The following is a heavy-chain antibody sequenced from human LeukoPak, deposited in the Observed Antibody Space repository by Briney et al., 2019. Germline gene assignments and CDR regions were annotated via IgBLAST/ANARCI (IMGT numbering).Heavy chain of an antibody. J-gene: IGHJ6*03. CDR2: INPNSGGT. Sequence: ASVKVSCKASGYTFTGYYMHWVRQAPGQGLEWMGWINPNSGGTNYAQKFQGRVTMTRDTSISTAYMELSRLRSDDTAVYYCARVYDFYYYMDVWGKGTTVTVSS. D-gene: IGHD5/OR15-5a*01. CDR1: GYTFTGYY. CDR3: ARVYDFYYYMDV. V-gene: IGHV1-2*02.